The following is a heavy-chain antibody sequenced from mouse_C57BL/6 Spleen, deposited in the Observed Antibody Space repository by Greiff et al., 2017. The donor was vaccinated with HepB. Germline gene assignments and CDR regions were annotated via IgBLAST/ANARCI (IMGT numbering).Heavy chain of an antibody. D-gene: IGHD2-3*01. CDR3: DRIMIYDGYYVDY. V-gene: IGHV1-53*01. Sequence: VQLQQSGTELVKPGASVKLSCKASGYTFTSYWMHWVKQRPGQGLEWIGNINPSNGGTNYNEKFKSKATLTVDKSSSTAYMQLSSLTSEDSAVYYCDRIMIYDGYYVDYWGQGTTLTVSS. J-gene: IGHJ2*01. CDR2: INPSNGGT. CDR1: GYTFTSYW.